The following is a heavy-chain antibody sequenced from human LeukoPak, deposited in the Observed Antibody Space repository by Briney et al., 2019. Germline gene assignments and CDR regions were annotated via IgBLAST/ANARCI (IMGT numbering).Heavy chain of an antibody. CDR3: ARDIAAAGSAGLDY. V-gene: IGHV3-33*08. J-gene: IGHJ4*02. Sequence: PGRSLRLSCAASGFTFSSYGMHWVRQAPGKGLEWVAVIWYDGSNKYYADSVKGRFTISRDNSKNTLYLQMNSLRAEDTAVYYCARDIAAAGSAGLDYWGQGTLVTVSS. D-gene: IGHD6-13*01. CDR1: GFTFSSYG. CDR2: IWYDGSNK.